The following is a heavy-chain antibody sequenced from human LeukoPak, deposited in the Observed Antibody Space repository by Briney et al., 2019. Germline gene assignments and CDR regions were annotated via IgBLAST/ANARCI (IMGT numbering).Heavy chain of an antibody. J-gene: IGHJ4*02. CDR3: TTDSGGLTYGDYADIIDY. CDR1: AFIFSGHW. CDR2: IKSKTDGGTT. V-gene: IGHV3-15*07. Sequence: PGGSLRLSCEGSAFIFSGHWMNWVRQAPGKGLEWVGRIKSKTDGGTTDYAAPVKGRFTISRDDSKNTLYLQMNSLKTEDTAVYYCTTDSGGLTYGDYADIIDYWGQGTLVTVSS. D-gene: IGHD4-17*01.